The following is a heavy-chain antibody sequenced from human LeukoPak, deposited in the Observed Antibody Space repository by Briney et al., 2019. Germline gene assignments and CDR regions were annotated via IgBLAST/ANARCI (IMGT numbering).Heavy chain of an antibody. CDR1: GGSFSGYY. CDR3: ARALYYYGSGSYPQFDP. D-gene: IGHD3-10*01. J-gene: IGHJ5*02. Sequence: SETLSLTCAVYGGSFSGYYWSWIRQPPGKGLEWIGETNHSGSTNYNPSLKSRVTISVDTSKNQFSLKLSSVTAADTAVYYCARALYYYGSGSYPQFDPWGQGTLVTVSS. V-gene: IGHV4-34*01. CDR2: TNHSGST.